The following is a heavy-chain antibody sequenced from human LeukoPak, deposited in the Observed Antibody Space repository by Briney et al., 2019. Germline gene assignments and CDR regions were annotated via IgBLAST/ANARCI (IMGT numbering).Heavy chain of an antibody. V-gene: IGHV1-8*01. D-gene: IGHD5-18*01. CDR1: GYTFTSNN. CDR3: ARFNSRSDFDY. J-gene: IGHJ4*02. Sequence: ASVKVSCKTSGYTFTSNNIDWVRQATGQGLEWMGWMNAASGETGNKQKFQGRLTMTRDTSINTAYMELSSLTSEDTAVYFCARFNSRSDFDYWGQGTLVTVSS. CDR2: MNAASGET.